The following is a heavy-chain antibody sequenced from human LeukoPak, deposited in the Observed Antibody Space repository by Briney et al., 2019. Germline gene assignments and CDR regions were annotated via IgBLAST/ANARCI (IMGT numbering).Heavy chain of an antibody. V-gene: IGHV4-38-2*02. J-gene: IGHJ4*02. CDR2: IDQSGST. CDR3: ARLGYDSSGYYHER. CDR1: GYSISSGYY. D-gene: IGHD3-22*01. Sequence: PSETLSLTCTVSGYSISSGYYWGCIRQPPGKGLEWIGSIDQSGSTYYNPSLKSRVTISVDTSKNQFSLKLSSVTAADTAVYYCARLGYDSSGYYHERWGQGTLVTVSS.